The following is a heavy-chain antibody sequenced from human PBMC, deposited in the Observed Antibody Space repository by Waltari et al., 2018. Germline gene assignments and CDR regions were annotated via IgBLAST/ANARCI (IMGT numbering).Heavy chain of an antibody. CDR1: GYTFTSYD. D-gene: IGHD3-22*01. CDR2: MNPNSGNT. V-gene: IGHV1-8*03. Sequence: QVQLVQSGAEVKKPGASVKVSCKASGYTFTSYDINWVRQATGQGLEGRGWMNPNSGNTGYAQKFQGRVTITRNTSISTAYMELSSLRSEDTAVYYCARGPYYDSSGYYASWGQGTLVTVSS. CDR3: ARGPYYDSSGYYAS. J-gene: IGHJ1*01.